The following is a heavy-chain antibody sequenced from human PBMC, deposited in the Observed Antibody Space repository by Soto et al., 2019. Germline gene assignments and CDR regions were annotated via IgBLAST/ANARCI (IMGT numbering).Heavy chain of an antibody. CDR3: SRSSQSKVSTFDY. J-gene: IGHJ4*02. Sequence: PSETLSLTCAVYGGSFSGYYWSWIRQPPGKGLEWIGEINHSGSTNYNPSLKSRVTISVDTSKNQFSLKLSSVTAADTAVYYCSRSSQSKVSTFDYWGQGTLVTVSS. V-gene: IGHV4-34*01. CDR1: GGSFSGYY. D-gene: IGHD4-17*01. CDR2: INHSGST.